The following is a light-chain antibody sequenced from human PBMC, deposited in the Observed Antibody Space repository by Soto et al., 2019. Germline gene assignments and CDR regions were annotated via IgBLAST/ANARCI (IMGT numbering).Light chain of an antibody. Sequence: QSALTQPPSASGSLGQSVTISCTGTRSDVGGYNYVSWYQQHPGKAPKLLIYEVTKRPSGVPDRFSGSKSGNTASLTVSDLQAEDDADYLCSSTYARSNVFVFGTGTKLTVL. CDR1: RSDVGGYNY. J-gene: IGLJ1*01. CDR2: EVT. V-gene: IGLV2-8*01. CDR3: SSTYARSNVFV.